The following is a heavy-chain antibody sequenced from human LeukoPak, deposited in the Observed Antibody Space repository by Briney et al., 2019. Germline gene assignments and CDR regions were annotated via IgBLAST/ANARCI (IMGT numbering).Heavy chain of an antibody. V-gene: IGHV4-34*01. CDR2: INHSGST. CDR1: GGSFSGYY. Sequence: PSETLSLTCAVYGGSFSGYYWSWIRQPPGKGLEWIGEINHSGSTNYNPSLKSRVTISVDTSKNQFSLKLSSVTAADTAVYYCARGNYYGSGSYPYYYYYYMDVWGKGITVTVSS. D-gene: IGHD3-10*01. J-gene: IGHJ6*03. CDR3: ARGNYYGSGSYPYYYYYYMDV.